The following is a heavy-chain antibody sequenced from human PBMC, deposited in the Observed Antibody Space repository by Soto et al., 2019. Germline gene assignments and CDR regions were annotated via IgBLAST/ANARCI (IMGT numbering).Heavy chain of an antibody. J-gene: IGHJ6*02. Sequence: QVQLVESGGGVVQPGRSLRLSCAASEFTFNNYGMHWVRQAPGKGLEWLAVIWNDGSNSSYANSVKGRFTISRDNSKNTLYLQMSSLRAEDTAVYYCARRQIPPPTRGAANARGGMDVWGQGTTVTVSS. D-gene: IGHD6-13*01. CDR2: IWNDGSNS. CDR1: EFTFNNYG. V-gene: IGHV3-33*01. CDR3: ARRQIPPPTRGAANARGGMDV.